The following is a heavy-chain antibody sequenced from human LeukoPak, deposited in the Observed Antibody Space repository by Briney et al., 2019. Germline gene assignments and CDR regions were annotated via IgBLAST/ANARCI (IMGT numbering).Heavy chain of an antibody. CDR3: ARGNSVAGTDISY. D-gene: IGHD6-19*01. CDR2: ISSSSGYI. V-gene: IGHV3-21*01. J-gene: IGHJ4*02. Sequence: PGGSLRLSCAASGFTFSSHSMNWVRQAPGKGLEWVSSISSSSGYIYYADSVKGRFTISRDNAKNSLYLQMNSLRAEDTAVYYCARGNSVAGTDISYWGQGTLVTVSS. CDR1: GFTFSSHS.